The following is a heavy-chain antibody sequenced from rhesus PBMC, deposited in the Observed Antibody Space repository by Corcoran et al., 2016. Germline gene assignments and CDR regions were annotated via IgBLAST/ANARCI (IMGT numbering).Heavy chain of an antibody. CDR1: GFTFSSYV. V-gene: IGHV3S26*01. CDR3: TRDRPYSSGWYYFDY. CDR2: INESGGTK. Sequence: DVQLVESGGGLVKPGGSLRLSCVASGFTFSSYVMHWVRQAPGKVLAWVSVINESGGTKYYADAVMGRFTNTRDNAKNSLLLQMNSLRAEDTAVYYCTRDRPYSSGWYYFDYWGQGVLVTVSS. D-gene: IGHD6-31*01. J-gene: IGHJ4*01.